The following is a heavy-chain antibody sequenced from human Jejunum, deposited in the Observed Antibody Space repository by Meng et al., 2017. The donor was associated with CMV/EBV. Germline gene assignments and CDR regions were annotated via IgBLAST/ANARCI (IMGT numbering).Heavy chain of an antibody. Sequence: SGFPFNSHGMNLVRQAPWKGLEWVSYISVGSTVIYYADSVRGRFTISRDNAKNTLYLQMDSLRAEDTAVYYCARPGMGCCSGFGYWGPGTLVTVSS. CDR3: ARPGMGCCSGFGY. D-gene: IGHD3-10*02. CDR1: GFPFNSHG. V-gene: IGHV3-48*04. CDR2: ISVGSTVI. J-gene: IGHJ4*02.